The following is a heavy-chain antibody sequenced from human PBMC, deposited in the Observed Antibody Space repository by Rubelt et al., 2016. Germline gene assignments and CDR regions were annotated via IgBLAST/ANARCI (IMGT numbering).Heavy chain of an antibody. Sequence: ISYDGSNKYYADSVKGRFTISRDNSKNTLYLQMNSLRAEDTAVYYCASWDTDGMDVWGQGTTVTVSS. D-gene: IGHD1-26*01. CDR2: ISYDGSNK. J-gene: IGHJ6*02. CDR3: ASWDTDGMDV. V-gene: IGHV3-30*01.